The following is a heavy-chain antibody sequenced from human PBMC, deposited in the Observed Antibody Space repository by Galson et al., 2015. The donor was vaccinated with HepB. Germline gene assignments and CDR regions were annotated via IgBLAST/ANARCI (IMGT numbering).Heavy chain of an antibody. V-gene: IGHV4-59*08. CDR2: IYYSGST. J-gene: IGHJ5*02. D-gene: IGHD3-10*01. CDR1: GGSISSYY. Sequence: SATLSLTCTVSGGSISSYYWSWIRQPPGKGLEWIGYIYYSGSTNYNPSLKSRVTISVDTSKNQFSLKLSSVTAADTAVYYCARHQIYGSGSYYNGRWFDPWGQGTLVTVSS. CDR3: ARHQIYGSGSYYNGRWFDP.